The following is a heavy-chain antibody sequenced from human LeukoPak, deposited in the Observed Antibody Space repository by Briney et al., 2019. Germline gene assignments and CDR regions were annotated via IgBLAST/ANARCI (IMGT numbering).Heavy chain of an antibody. V-gene: IGHV3-9*01. J-gene: IGHJ3*02. D-gene: IGHD3-10*01. Sequence: GGALTLSCAASGLTFDEYVMQGVGQAPGRGGEGVAGICWNSGSIDYADAVKGRFTISRDNSKNSLYLQMNSLRAEDTALYYCAKDSITMVRGVIGIRAFDIWGQGTMVTVSS. CDR2: ICWNSGSI. CDR1: GLTFDEYV. CDR3: AKDSITMVRGVIGIRAFDI.